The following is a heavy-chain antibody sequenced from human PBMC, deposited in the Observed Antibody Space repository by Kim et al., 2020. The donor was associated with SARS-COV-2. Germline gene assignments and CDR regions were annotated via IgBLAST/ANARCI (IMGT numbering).Heavy chain of an antibody. V-gene: IGHV1-69*13. D-gene: IGHD6-13*01. CDR2: IIPIFGTA. CDR1: GGTFSSYA. J-gene: IGHJ6*02. Sequence: SVKVSCKASGGTFSSYAISWVRQAPGQGLEWMGGIIPIFGTANYAQKFQGRVTITADESTSTAYMELSSLRSEDTAVYYCARDSSSWAPYYYYYGMDVWGQGTTVTVSS. CDR3: ARDSSSWAPYYYYYGMDV.